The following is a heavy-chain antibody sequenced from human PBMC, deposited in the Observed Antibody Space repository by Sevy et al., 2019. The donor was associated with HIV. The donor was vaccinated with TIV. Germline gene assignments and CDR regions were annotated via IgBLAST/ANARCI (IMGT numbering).Heavy chain of an antibody. V-gene: IGHV3-48*03. Sequence: GGSLRLSCVASGFTFSSYEMNWVRQAPGKGLEWVSYISSSGSTIYYADSVKGRFTISRDNAKNSLYLQMNSLRAEDTAVYYCARGASYAYYYYYGMDVWGQGTTVTVSS. CDR3: ARGASYAYYYYYGMDV. CDR1: GFTFSSYE. D-gene: IGHD2-2*01. J-gene: IGHJ6*02. CDR2: ISSSGSTI.